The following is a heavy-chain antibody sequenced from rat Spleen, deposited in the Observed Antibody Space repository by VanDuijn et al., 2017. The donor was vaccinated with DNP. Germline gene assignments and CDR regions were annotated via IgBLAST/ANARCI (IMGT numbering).Heavy chain of an antibody. Sequence: EVQLVESGGGLVQPGRSLKLSCAASGFTFSDYDMAWVRQAPTKGLEWVASISTGSVTTYYRDSVKGRFTLSRDGAKSSLYLQMNSLKSEDTATYYCARHERTTGMGFDYWGQGVMVTVSS. V-gene: IGHV5-25*01. CDR1: GFTFSDYD. J-gene: IGHJ2*01. D-gene: IGHD1-7*01. CDR2: ISTGSVTT. CDR3: ARHERTTGMGFDY.